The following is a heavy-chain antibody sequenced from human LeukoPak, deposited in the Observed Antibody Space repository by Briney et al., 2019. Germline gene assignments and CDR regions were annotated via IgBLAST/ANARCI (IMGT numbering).Heavy chain of an antibody. CDR1: GFTFRSYA. V-gene: IGHV3-23*01. Sequence: GGSLRLSCAASGFTFRSYAMSWVRQAPGKGLEWVSAISGSGGSTYYADSVKGWFTISRDNSKNTLYLQMNSLRAEDTAVYYCANLLNFWSGYFDYWGQGTLVTVSS. CDR3: ANLLNFWSGYFDY. D-gene: IGHD3-3*01. CDR2: ISGSGGST. J-gene: IGHJ4*02.